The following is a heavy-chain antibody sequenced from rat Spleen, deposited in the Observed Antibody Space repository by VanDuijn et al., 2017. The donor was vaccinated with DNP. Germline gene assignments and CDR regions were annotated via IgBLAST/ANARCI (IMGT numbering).Heavy chain of an antibody. CDR1: EFTFTDYN. V-gene: IGHV5-22*01. D-gene: IGHD1-2*01. CDR2: ISYDGGST. CDR3: ARPGTYYSSYGVFDY. J-gene: IGHJ2*01. Sequence: EVQLVESGGDLVQPGGSLKLSCAASEFTFTDYNMAWVRQAPTKGLEWVAYISYDGGSTNYRDSVKGRFTISRDNTENTVYLQMNSLRSEDTATYYCARPGTYYSSYGVFDYWGQGVMVTVSS.